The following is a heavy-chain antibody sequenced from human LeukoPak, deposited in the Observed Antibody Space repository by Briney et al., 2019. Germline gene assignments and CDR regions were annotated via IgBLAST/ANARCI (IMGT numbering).Heavy chain of an antibody. D-gene: IGHD3-9*01. CDR3: ARLAEGWYFDWLLFDY. CDR2: INPNSGGT. J-gene: IGHJ4*02. Sequence: ASVKVSFKASGYTFTGYYMHWVRQAPGQGLEWMGWINPNSGGTNYAQKFQGRVTMTRDTSISTAYMELSRLRSDDTAVYYCARLAEGWYFDWLLFDYWGQGTLVTVSS. CDR1: GYTFTGYY. V-gene: IGHV1-2*02.